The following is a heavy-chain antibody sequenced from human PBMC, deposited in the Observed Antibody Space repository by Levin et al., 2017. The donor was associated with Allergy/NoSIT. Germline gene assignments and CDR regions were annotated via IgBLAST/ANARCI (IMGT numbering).Heavy chain of an antibody. CDR1: GFTVSGNY. D-gene: IGHD6-19*01. CDR2: ILSGGST. Sequence: PGGSLRLSCAASGFTVSGNYMSWVRQAPGKGLEWVSVILSGGSTYYADSVKGRFTISRDNSKNTLYLQMNSLRAEDTAVYYCARDYNPGYSSGGPFDYWGQGTLVTVSS. J-gene: IGHJ4*02. V-gene: IGHV3-53*01. CDR3: ARDYNPGYSSGGPFDY.